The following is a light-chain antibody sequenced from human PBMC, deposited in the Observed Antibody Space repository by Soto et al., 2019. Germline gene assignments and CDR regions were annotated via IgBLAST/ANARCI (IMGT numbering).Light chain of an antibody. CDR2: GAS. V-gene: IGKV3-20*01. CDR3: QQYGSSPWT. J-gene: IGKJ1*01. CDR1: QSVSSSY. Sequence: EIGLTQSPGTLSLSPGERATLSCRASQSVSSSYLAWYQQKPGQAPRLLIYGASSRATGIPDRFSAIGSGTDFTLTISRLEPEDLAVYYCQQYGSSPWTFGQGTKVEIK.